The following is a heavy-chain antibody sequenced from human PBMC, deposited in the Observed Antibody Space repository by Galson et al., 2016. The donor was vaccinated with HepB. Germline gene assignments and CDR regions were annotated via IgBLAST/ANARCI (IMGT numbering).Heavy chain of an antibody. D-gene: IGHD5-18*01. V-gene: IGHV1-46*01. CDR1: GYTFTNYY. J-gene: IGHJ6*02. CDR2: INPRGGST. Sequence: SCKASGYTFTNYYLQWVRQAPGQGLEWMGVINPRGGSTYYTQKFQGRITMTRDTATSTVYMELSSLRSEDTAVYYCARDRDAAMACYYYYGMDVWGPGTTVTVSS. CDR3: ARDRDAAMACYYYYGMDV.